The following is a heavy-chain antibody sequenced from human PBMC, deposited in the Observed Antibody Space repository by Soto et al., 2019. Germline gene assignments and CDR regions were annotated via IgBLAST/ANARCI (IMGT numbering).Heavy chain of an antibody. D-gene: IGHD2-15*01. CDR2: IYYSGST. CDR1: GGSISSGDYY. Sequence: QVQLQESGPGLVKPSQTLSLTCTVSGGSISSGDYYWSWIRQPPGKGLEWIGYIYYSGSTYYNPSLKIRFTISVDTSKNQFSLKLSSVTAADTAVYYCARVPCSGGSCYTIYGMDVWGQGTTVTVSS. J-gene: IGHJ6*02. CDR3: ARVPCSGGSCYTIYGMDV. V-gene: IGHV4-30-4*01.